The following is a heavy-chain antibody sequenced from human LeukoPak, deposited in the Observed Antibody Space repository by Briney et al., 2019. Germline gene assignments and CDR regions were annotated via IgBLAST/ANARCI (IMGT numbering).Heavy chain of an antibody. V-gene: IGHV3-23*01. CDR3: AKGGWGYYFDY. D-gene: IGHD6-19*01. CDR2: ISGSGGST. CDR1: GFTFSSYA. J-gene: IGHJ4*02. Sequence: GGSLRLSCAASGFTFSSYAMSWVRQAPGKGLEWVSSISGSGGSTYYADSVKGRFTISRDNSKNTLYLQIHSLRAEDTAVYYCAKGGWGYYFDYWGQGTLVTVSS.